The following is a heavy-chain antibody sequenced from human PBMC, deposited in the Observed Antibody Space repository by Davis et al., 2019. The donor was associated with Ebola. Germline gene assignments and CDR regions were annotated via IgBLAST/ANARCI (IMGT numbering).Heavy chain of an antibody. D-gene: IGHD3-9*01. CDR1: GFTFSSYA. V-gene: IGHV3-64*01. CDR3: ARVNAVTGYSRFDS. Sequence: GESLKISCAASGFTFSSYAMHWVRQAPGKGLEYVSAISSNGGSTYYANSVKGRFTISRDNAKNSLYLRLNSLRAEDTALYHCARVNAVTGYSRFDSWGQGTLVTVSS. CDR2: ISSNGGST. J-gene: IGHJ5*01.